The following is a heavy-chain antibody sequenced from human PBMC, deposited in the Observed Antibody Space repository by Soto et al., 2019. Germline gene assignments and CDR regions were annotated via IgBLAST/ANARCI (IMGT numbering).Heavy chain of an antibody. V-gene: IGHV3-66*01. J-gene: IGHJ3*02. D-gene: IGHD4-17*01. CDR2: IYSGGST. CDR1: GFTVSSNY. CDR3: ARSDYSGLHDAFDI. Sequence: SGGSLRLSCAASGFTVSSNYMSWVRQAPGKGLEWVSVIYSGGSTYYADSVKGRFTISRDNSKNTLYLQMNSLRAEDTAVYYCARSDYSGLHDAFDIWGQGTMVTVSS.